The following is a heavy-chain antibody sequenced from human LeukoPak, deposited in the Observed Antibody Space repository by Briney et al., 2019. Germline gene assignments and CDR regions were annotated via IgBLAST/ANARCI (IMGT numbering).Heavy chain of an antibody. CDR1: GGSISSYY. Sequence: PSETLSLTCTVSGGSISSYYWSWIRQPPGKGLEWIGYIYYSGSTNYNPSLKSRVTISVKTSKNQFSLKLSSVTAADTAVYYCARDRKYYYHMDVWGKGTTVTVSS. V-gene: IGHV4-59*01. D-gene: IGHD1-14*01. CDR3: ARDRKYYYHMDV. J-gene: IGHJ6*03. CDR2: IYYSGST.